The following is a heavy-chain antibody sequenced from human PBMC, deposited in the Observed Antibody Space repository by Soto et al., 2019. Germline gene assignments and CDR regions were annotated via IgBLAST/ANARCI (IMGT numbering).Heavy chain of an antibody. CDR2: ISDGGDLT. CDR3: ARRVIGSWRALDI. J-gene: IGHJ3*02. Sequence: VQLLESGGCLAQPGGSLRLSCAASGFASSSHPMSWVRPAPEKGLECVSGISDGGDLTYNADSVKGRFTISRDNSTETLYLQMNSLRAEDTAVYYCARRVIGSWRALDIWGQGKMVTVSA. D-gene: IGHD6-19*01. V-gene: IGHV3-23*01. CDR1: GFASSSHP.